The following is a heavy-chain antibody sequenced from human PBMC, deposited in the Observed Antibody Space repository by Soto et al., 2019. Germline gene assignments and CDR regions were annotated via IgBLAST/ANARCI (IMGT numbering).Heavy chain of an antibody. CDR1: GYTFTSYD. D-gene: IGHD6-19*01. CDR2: MNPNSGNT. J-gene: IGHJ4*02. Sequence: QVQLVQSGAEVKKPGASVKVSCKASGYTFTSYDINWVRQATGQGLEWMGWMNPNSGNTGYAQKFQGRVTMTRNTAISTAYMELSSLRSEDTAVYYCASSVDSSGWYDYWGQGTLVTVSS. V-gene: IGHV1-8*01. CDR3: ASSVDSSGWYDY.